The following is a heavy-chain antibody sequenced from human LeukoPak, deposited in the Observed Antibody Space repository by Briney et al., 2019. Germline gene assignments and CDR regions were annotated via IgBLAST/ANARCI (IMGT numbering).Heavy chain of an antibody. CDR3: ARVYGYNLPYFDY. Sequence: ASVKVPCKASGYTFTSYGIIWVRQAPGQGLQGRGWISAYNGNTNYAQRLQGRVTMTTDTSTSTAYMELRSLRSDDTSVYCWARVYGYNLPYFDYWGQGTLVTVSS. D-gene: IGHD5-24*01. J-gene: IGHJ4*02. V-gene: IGHV1-18*01. CDR1: GYTFTSYG. CDR2: ISAYNGNT.